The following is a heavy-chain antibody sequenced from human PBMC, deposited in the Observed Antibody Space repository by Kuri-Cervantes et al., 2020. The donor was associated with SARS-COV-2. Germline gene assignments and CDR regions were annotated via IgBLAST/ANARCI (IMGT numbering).Heavy chain of an antibody. CDR1: GGSISSSSYY. V-gene: IGHV4-39*07. Sequence: SETLSLTCTVSGGSISSSSYYWGWIRQPPGKGLEWIGSTYHSGSTYYNPSLKSRVTISVNTSKNQFSLKLSSVTAADTAVYYCARSPHGDYFDYWGQGTLVTVSS. CDR2: TYHSGST. J-gene: IGHJ4*02. D-gene: IGHD3-16*01. CDR3: ARSPHGDYFDY.